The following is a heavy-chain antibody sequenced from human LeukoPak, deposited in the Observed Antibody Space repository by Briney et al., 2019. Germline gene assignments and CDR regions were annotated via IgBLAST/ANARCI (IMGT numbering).Heavy chain of an antibody. CDR1: GFTFSRSN. CDR3: ARDQILAQH. V-gene: IGHV3-48*01. J-gene: IGHJ1*01. CDR2: ISSSTGTI. D-gene: IGHD2/OR15-2a*01. Sequence: GGSLRLSCATFGFTFSRSNMNWVRQAPGKGLEWISYISSSTGTIHYADSVKGRFLISGDNSKNTLYLQMNSLRAEDTAVYYCARDQILAQHWGQGTLVTVSS.